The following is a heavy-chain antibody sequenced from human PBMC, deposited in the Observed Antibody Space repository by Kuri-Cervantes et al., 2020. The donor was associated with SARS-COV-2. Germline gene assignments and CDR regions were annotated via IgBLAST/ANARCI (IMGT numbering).Heavy chain of an antibody. CDR1: GFTFSSYS. J-gene: IGHJ4*02. D-gene: IGHD3-22*01. V-gene: IGHV3-48*02. CDR3: ARVNRYYDSSGYYGLNYFDY. Sequence: GESLKISCAASGFTFSSYSMNWVRQAPGKGLEWVSYISSSSSTIYYADSVKGRFTISRDNAKNSLYLQMNSLRDEDTAVYYCARVNRYYDSSGYYGLNYFDYWGQGTLVTVSS. CDR2: ISSSSSTI.